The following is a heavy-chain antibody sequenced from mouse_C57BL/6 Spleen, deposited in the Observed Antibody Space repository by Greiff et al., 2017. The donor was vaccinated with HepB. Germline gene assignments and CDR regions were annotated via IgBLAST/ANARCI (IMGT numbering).Heavy chain of an antibody. CDR3: ARQYYDYDGAMDY. V-gene: IGHV5-6*02. CDR2: ISSGGSYT. J-gene: IGHJ4*01. CDR1: GFTFSSYG. D-gene: IGHD2-4*01. Sequence: DVMLVESGGDLVKPGGSLKLSCAASGFTFSSYGMSWVRQTPDKRLEWVATISSGGSYTYYPDSVKGRFTISRDNAKNTLYLQMSSLKSEDTAMYYCARQYYDYDGAMDYWGQGTSVTVSS.